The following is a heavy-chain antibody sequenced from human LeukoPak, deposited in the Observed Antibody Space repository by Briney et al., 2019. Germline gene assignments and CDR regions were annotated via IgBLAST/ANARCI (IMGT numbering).Heavy chain of an antibody. CDR1: GYTFTDYY. Sequence: GASVKVSCKASGYTFTDYYMHWVRQAPGQGLEWMGWIIPNSGGTSYAQKFQGRVTMTRDTSISTAYMELSRLRSDDTAVYYCASSSGWYTDAFDIWGQGTMVTVSS. J-gene: IGHJ3*02. D-gene: IGHD6-19*01. V-gene: IGHV1-2*02. CDR3: ASSSGWYTDAFDI. CDR2: IIPNSGGT.